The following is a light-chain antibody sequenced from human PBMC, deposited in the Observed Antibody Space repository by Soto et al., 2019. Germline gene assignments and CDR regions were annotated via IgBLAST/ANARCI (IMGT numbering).Light chain of an antibody. CDR3: QQHTNWPPIT. CDR2: HTS. J-gene: IGKJ5*01. CDR1: QTFNNY. Sequence: VLTQSPATLSLSPGERATLSCRASQTFNNYLAWYQQKPGQAPRLIIYHTSNRATGIPARFSGSGSGTVFTLTISSLEPEDFAVYYCQQHTNWPPITFGQGTRLEIK. V-gene: IGKV3-11*01.